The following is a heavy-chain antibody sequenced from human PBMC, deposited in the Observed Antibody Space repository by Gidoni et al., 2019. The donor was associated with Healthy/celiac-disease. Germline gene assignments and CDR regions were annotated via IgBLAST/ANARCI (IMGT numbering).Heavy chain of an antibody. CDR3: AREVMVRGVIITPGSVYGMDV. CDR2: IYTSGST. Sequence: QVQLQESGPGLVKPSETLSLTCTVSGGSISSYYWSWIRQPAGKGLEWIGRIYTSGSTNYNPSLKSRVTMSVDTSKNQFSLKLSSVTAADTAVYYCAREVMVRGVIITPGSVYGMDVWGQGTTVTVSS. D-gene: IGHD3-10*01. CDR1: GGSISSYY. J-gene: IGHJ6*02. V-gene: IGHV4-4*07.